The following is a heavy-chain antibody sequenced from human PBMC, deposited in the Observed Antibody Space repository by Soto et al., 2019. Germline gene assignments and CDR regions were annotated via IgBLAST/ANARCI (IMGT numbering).Heavy chain of an antibody. V-gene: IGHV1-69*13. CDR3: AKDRRADWESYYYYAMDV. CDR1: GGTFSSFT. D-gene: IGHD1-26*01. Sequence: SVKVSCKASGGTFSSFTIRWVRQAPGHGLEWMGGIIPIYGTANYAQKFPGRVTITADASTRTAYMELSSLRSEDTAVYYCAKDRRADWESYYYYAMDVWGQGTTVTVSS. J-gene: IGHJ6*02. CDR2: IIPIYGTA.